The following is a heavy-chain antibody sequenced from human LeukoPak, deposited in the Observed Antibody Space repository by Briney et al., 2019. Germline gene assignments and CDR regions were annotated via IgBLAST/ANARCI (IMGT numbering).Heavy chain of an antibody. J-gene: IGHJ5*02. Sequence: SETLSLTCTVSGASISIDYWSWIRQPPGKGLEWIGYIYYSGNTYYSPSLKSRVTISMDTSKNQFSLNLSSVTAADTAVYFCAKTTGRDWFDPWGRGSLVTVYS. D-gene: IGHD1-14*01. CDR1: GASISIDY. CDR2: IYYSGNT. CDR3: AKTTGRDWFDP. V-gene: IGHV4-59*03.